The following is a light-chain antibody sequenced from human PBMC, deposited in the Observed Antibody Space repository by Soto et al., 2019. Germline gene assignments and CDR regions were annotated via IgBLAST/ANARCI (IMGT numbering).Light chain of an antibody. CDR3: TAWDDSLSGVL. CDR2: RNN. CDR1: SSNIGNHY. V-gene: IGLV1-47*01. Sequence: QAVVTQPPSASGTPGQRVTISCSGGSSNIGNHYVYWYQQLPGTAPKLLIYRNNQRPSGVPDRFSGSKSGTSGSLAISGLRSEDEADYYCTAWDDSLSGVLFGGGTKLTVL. J-gene: IGLJ2*01.